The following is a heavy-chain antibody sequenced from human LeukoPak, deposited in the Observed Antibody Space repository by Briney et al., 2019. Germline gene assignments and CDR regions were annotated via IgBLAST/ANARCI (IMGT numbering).Heavy chain of an antibody. V-gene: IGHV4-39*01. CDR2: IYYSGST. D-gene: IGHD3-16*01. J-gene: IGHJ6*03. Sequence: SETLSLTCTVSGGSISSSSYYWGWIRQPPGKGLEWIGSIYYSGSTYYNPSLKSRVTISVDTSKNQFSLKLSSVTAADTAVYYCARHQGEEAYYYYMDVWGKGTTVTVSS. CDR3: ARHQGEEAYYYYMDV. CDR1: GGSISSSSYY.